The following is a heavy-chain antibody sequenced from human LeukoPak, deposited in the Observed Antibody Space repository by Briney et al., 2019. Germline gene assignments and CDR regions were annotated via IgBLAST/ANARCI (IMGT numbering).Heavy chain of an antibody. Sequence: GESLKISCKGSGYSFTSYWIGWVRQMPGKGLEWMEIIYPGDSDTRYNPSFQSHVTIAADKSISTAYLQWSSLKASDTAMYYCARHGRYYDIQYGMDVWGQGTTVTVSS. D-gene: IGHD3-9*01. J-gene: IGHJ6*02. CDR3: ARHGRYYDIQYGMDV. V-gene: IGHV5-51*01. CDR1: GYSFTSYW. CDR2: IYPGDSDT.